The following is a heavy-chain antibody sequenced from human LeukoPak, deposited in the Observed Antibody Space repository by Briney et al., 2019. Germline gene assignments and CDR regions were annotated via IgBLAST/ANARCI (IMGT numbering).Heavy chain of an antibody. Sequence: GGSLRLSCAASRFIFSRYSMNWVRQAPGKGLVWVSRINSDGSSTSYADSVKGRFTISRDNAKNTLYLQMNSLRAEDTAVYYCARSRRYYDSSGYPNDAFDIWGQGTMVTVSS. D-gene: IGHD3-22*01. J-gene: IGHJ3*02. V-gene: IGHV3-74*01. CDR3: ARSRRYYDSSGYPNDAFDI. CDR2: INSDGSST. CDR1: RFIFSRYS.